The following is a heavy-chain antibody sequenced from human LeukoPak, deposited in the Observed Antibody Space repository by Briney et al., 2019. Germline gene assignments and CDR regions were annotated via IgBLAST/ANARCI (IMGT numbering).Heavy chain of an antibody. V-gene: IGHV4-39*01. Sequence: SETLSLTCTVSGGSISSSSYSWGWIRQPPGKGLEWIGSIYYSGSTYYNPSLKSRVTISVDTSKNQFSLKLSSVTAADTAVYYCASDGGVYCSGGSYYGWSDPWGQGTLVTVSS. CDR1: GGSISSSSYS. CDR2: IYYSGST. J-gene: IGHJ5*02. D-gene: IGHD2-15*01. CDR3: ASDGGVYCSGGSYYGWSDP.